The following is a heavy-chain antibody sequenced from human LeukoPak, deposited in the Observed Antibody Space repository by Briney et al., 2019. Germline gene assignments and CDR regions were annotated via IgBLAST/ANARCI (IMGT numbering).Heavy chain of an antibody. Sequence: GGSLRLSCAASGFTFSTYAMTWVRQAPGKGLEWVSTISPSGGGTYYADSVKGRFTISRDNSRNTLNLQMSSLRAEDTAIYYCARYCSGICRDRHLDYWGQGSLVTVSS. J-gene: IGHJ4*02. V-gene: IGHV3-23*01. CDR2: ISPSGGGT. D-gene: IGHD2-15*01. CDR3: ARYCSGICRDRHLDY. CDR1: GFTFSTYA.